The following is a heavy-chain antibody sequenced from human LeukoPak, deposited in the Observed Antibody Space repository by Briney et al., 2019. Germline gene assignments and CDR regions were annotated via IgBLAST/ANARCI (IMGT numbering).Heavy chain of an antibody. Sequence: SETLSLTCGVHGGSFSGYSCNWIRQHPGKGLEWIGYIYYSGSTYYNPSLKSRVTISVDTSKNQFSLKLNSLTAADTAVYYCARGSTWFVMWGQGTLVTVSA. CDR3: ARGSTWFVM. J-gene: IGHJ4*02. CDR1: GGSFSGYS. D-gene: IGHD6-13*01. CDR2: IYYSGST. V-gene: IGHV4-31*11.